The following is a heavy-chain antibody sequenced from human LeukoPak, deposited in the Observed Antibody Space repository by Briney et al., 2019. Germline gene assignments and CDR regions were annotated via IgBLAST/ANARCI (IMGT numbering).Heavy chain of an antibody. D-gene: IGHD3-3*01. CDR2: ISSSGSTI. J-gene: IGHJ6*03. CDR3: AREGRGGVTHPGDYYYYMDV. V-gene: IGHV3-11*01. CDR1: GFTFSDYY. Sequence: GGSLRLSCAASGFTFSDYYMSWIRQAPGKGLEWVSYISSSGSTIYYADSVKGRFTISRDNAKNSLYLQMNSLRAEDTAVYYCAREGRGGVTHPGDYYYYMDVWGKGTTVTVSS.